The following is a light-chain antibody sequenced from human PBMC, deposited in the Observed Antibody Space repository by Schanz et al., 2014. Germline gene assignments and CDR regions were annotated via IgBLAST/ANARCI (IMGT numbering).Light chain of an antibody. CDR2: GAS. J-gene: IGKJ1*01. CDR1: RTIYTY. V-gene: IGKV1-39*01. Sequence: DIQLTQSPSSLSMSVGDRVTITCRASRTIYTYLNWYQQKPGKAPNLLIYGASTLQGGVPSRFSGSGSGTEFTLTISSLQPDDFATYYCQQYNNWPPWTFGQGTNVEIK. CDR3: QQYNNWPPWT.